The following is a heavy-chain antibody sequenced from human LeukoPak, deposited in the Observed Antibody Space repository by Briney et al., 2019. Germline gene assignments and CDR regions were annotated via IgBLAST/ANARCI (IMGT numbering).Heavy chain of an antibody. V-gene: IGHV1-18*01. CDR1: GYTFTSCG. Sequence: GASVKVSCKASGYTFTSCGISWVRQAPGQGLEWMGWISAYNGNTNYAQKLQGRVTMTTDTSTSTAYMELRSLRSDDTAVYYCARGVHYYDSSGYLHLDYWGQGTLVTVSS. J-gene: IGHJ4*02. D-gene: IGHD3-22*01. CDR2: ISAYNGNT. CDR3: ARGVHYYDSSGYLHLDY.